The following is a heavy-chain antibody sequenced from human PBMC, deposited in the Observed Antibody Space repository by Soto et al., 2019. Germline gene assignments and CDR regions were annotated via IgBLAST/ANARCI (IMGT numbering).Heavy chain of an antibody. CDR3: ARGGVYSYGYDYYYGMDV. J-gene: IGHJ6*02. D-gene: IGHD5-18*01. CDR2: INPSGGST. Sequence: QVQLVQSGAEVKKPGASVKVSCKASGYTFTSYYMHWVRQAPGQGLEWMGIINPSGGSTSYAQKFQGRVTMTRDTCTSTVYMELSCLRSEDTAVYYCARGGVYSYGYDYYYGMDVWGQGTTVTVSS. V-gene: IGHV1-46*01. CDR1: GYTFTSYY.